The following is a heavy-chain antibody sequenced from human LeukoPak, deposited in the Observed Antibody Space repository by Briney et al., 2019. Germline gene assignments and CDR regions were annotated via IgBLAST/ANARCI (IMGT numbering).Heavy chain of an antibody. Sequence: SETLSLTCAVSGGSISSGGYSWSWIRQPPGKGLEWIGYIYHSGSTYCNPSLKSRVTISVDRSKNQFSLKLSSVTAADTAVYYCARRFVTTTSYNWFDPWGQGTLVTVSS. D-gene: IGHD4-11*01. CDR3: ARRFVTTTSYNWFDP. J-gene: IGHJ5*02. V-gene: IGHV4-30-2*01. CDR2: IYHSGST. CDR1: GGSISSGGYS.